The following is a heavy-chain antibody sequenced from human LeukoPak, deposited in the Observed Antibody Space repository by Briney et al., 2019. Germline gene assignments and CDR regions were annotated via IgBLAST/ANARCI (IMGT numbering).Heavy chain of an antibody. Sequence: GGSLRLSCSASGFTFSSYAMHWVRQAPGKGLEYVSAISSSGGSTYDADLVKGRFIISRDNSKNTLYLQMSSLRAEDTAVYYCVKDSAPYSNGWGFDYWGQGTLVTVSS. J-gene: IGHJ4*02. D-gene: IGHD6-19*01. CDR3: VKDSAPYSNGWGFDY. CDR1: GFTFSSYA. V-gene: IGHV3-64D*09. CDR2: ISSSGGST.